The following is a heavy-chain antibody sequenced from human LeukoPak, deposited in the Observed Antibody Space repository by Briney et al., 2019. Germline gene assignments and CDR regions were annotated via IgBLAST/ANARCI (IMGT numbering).Heavy chain of an antibody. CDR2: IDPSDSYT. CDR1: GYSFTSYW. V-gene: IGHV5-10-1*01. CDR3: GRGRGKDDY. D-gene: IGHD3-16*01. Sequence: GESLKISCKGSGYSFTSYWISWVRQMPGKGLEWMGRIDPSDSYTNYSPSFQGHVTISADKSISTAYLQWSSLKASDTAMYFCGRGRGKDDYWGQETLVTASS. J-gene: IGHJ4*02.